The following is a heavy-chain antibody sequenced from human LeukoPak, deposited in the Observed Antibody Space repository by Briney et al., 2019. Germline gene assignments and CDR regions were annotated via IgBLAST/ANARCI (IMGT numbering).Heavy chain of an antibody. CDR3: ARDYDFWSGYVGYFDY. D-gene: IGHD3-3*01. Sequence: GGSLRLSCAASGFTFSSYWMSWVRQAPGKGLEWVANIKQDGSEKYYVDSVKGRFTISRDNAKNSLYLQMNCLRAEDTAVYYCARDYDFWSGYVGYFDYWGQGTLVTVSS. CDR1: GFTFSSYW. J-gene: IGHJ4*02. CDR2: IKQDGSEK. V-gene: IGHV3-7*01.